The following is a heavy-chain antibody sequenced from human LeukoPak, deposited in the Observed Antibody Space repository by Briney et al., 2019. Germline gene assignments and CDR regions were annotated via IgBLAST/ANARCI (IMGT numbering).Heavy chain of an antibody. D-gene: IGHD4-17*01. CDR3: ARDLVTVTKGFDI. J-gene: IGHJ3*02. CDR2: ISYIGTT. V-gene: IGHV4-59*11. CDR1: GDSFSSHY. Sequence: PSETLSLTCAVSGDSFSSHYWTWIRQPPGRGLEWIGYISYIGTTNYNPSLKSRVTISIDTSKNQFSLKLSSVATADTAVYYCARDLVTVTKGFDIWGLGTMVSVSS.